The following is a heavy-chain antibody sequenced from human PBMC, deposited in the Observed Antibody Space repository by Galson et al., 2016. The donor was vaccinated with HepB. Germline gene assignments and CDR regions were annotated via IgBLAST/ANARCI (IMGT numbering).Heavy chain of an antibody. D-gene: IGHD5-18*01. J-gene: IGHJ3*02. CDR1: GGSIIGNY. V-gene: IGHV4-4*07. CDR3: ARGWGGNSYGSDAFDI. Sequence: SETLSLTCSVSGGSIIGNYWSWIRQPAGKGLEWIGRIYTSGNSDYNPSLKSRVTMSVDTSNNHFSLRLTSVTAADTAVYYCARGWGGNSYGSDAFDIWGQGTLVTVSS. CDR2: IYTSGNS.